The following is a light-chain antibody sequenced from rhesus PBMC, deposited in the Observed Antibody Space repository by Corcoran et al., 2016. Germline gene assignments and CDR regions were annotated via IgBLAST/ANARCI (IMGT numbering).Light chain of an antibody. CDR1: QSFRHSDGYTY. Sequence: DIVMTQTPLSLPVTPGEPASISCRSSQSFRHSDGYTYWDWYLQKPGQSPQLLIYLGSNRASGVPDRFRGSGSGTDFTLKISGVQAGDVGVYSYMQNTQLPYSFGQGTKVEIK. V-gene: IGKV2-78*01. CDR3: MQNTQLPYS. CDR2: LGS. J-gene: IGKJ2*01.